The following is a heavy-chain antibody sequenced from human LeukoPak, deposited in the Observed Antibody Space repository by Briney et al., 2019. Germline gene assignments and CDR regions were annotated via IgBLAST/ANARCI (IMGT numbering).Heavy chain of an antibody. Sequence: SQTLSLTCTVSGGSISSGGYYWSWIRQHPGKGLEWIGYIYYSGSTYYNPSLKSRVTISVDTSKNQFSLKLSSVTAADTAVYYCARAPLDYTPFDYWGQGTLVTVSS. V-gene: IGHV4-31*03. CDR3: ARAPLDYTPFDY. CDR1: GGSISSGGYY. D-gene: IGHD4-4*01. CDR2: IYYSGST. J-gene: IGHJ4*02.